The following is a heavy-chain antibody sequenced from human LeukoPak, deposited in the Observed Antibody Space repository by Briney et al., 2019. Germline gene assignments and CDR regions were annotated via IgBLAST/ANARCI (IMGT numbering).Heavy chain of an antibody. Sequence: SVNVSCKASGGTFSRYAISWVRQAPGQGLEWMGRIIPILGTANYAQKFQGRVTITADESTSTAYMELSSLRSEDTAVYYCARAYFWSGYYYDFQHWGQGTLVTVSS. CDR1: GGTFSRYA. CDR3: ARAYFWSGYYYDFQH. J-gene: IGHJ1*01. D-gene: IGHD3-3*01. V-gene: IGHV1-69*11. CDR2: IIPILGTA.